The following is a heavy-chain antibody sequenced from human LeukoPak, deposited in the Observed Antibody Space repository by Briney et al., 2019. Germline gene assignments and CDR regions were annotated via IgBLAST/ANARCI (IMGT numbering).Heavy chain of an antibody. CDR1: GGSFSGYY. V-gene: IGHV4-34*01. Sequence: PSETLSLTCAVYGGSFSGYYWSWIRQPPGKGLEWIGEINHSGGTNYNPSLKSRVTISVDTSKNQFSLKLSSVTAADTAVYYCARELKYSSSWYVGRRYNWFDPWGQGTLVTVSS. CDR3: ARELKYSSSWYVGRRYNWFDP. CDR2: INHSGGT. J-gene: IGHJ5*02. D-gene: IGHD6-13*01.